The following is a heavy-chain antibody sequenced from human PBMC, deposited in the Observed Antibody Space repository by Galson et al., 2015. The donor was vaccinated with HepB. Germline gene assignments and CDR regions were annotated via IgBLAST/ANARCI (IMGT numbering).Heavy chain of an antibody. CDR3: AKVGFGELLGEIDY. CDR1: GFTFSSYA. J-gene: IGHJ4*02. Sequence: SLRLSCAASGFTFSSYAMSWVRQAPGKGLEWVSAISGSGGSTYYADSVKGRFTISRDNSKNTLYLQMNSLRAEDTAVYYCAKVGFGELLGEIDYWGQGTLVTVSS. V-gene: IGHV3-23*01. D-gene: IGHD3-10*01. CDR2: ISGSGGST.